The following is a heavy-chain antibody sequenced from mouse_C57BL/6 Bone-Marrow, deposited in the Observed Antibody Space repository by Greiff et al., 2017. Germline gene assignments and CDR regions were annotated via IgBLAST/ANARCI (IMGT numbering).Heavy chain of an antibody. J-gene: IGHJ4*01. Sequence: EVMLVESGGDLVKPGGSLKLSCAASGFTFSSYGMSWVRQTPDKRLEWVATISSGGSYTYYPDSVKGRFTISRDNAKNTLYLQMSSLKSEDTAMYYWASYSNYRYAMDYWGQGTSVTVSS. CDR1: GFTFSSYG. CDR2: ISSGGSYT. D-gene: IGHD2-5*01. CDR3: ASYSNYRYAMDY. V-gene: IGHV5-6*01.